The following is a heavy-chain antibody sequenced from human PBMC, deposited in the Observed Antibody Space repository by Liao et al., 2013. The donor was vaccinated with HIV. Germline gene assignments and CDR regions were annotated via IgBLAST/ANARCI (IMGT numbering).Heavy chain of an antibody. Sequence: QVQLQQWGAGLSKPSETLSLTCAVYVGSFSGYFWTWIRQPPGKGLEWIGEINLSGSTNYNPSLKSRVSMSVDRSKNQFSLKLRSVTAADTAVYYCARGPKYTSGWDGDYYYYYLDVWAKGTTVTVSS. J-gene: IGHJ6*03. CDR3: ARGPKYTSGWDGDYYYYYLDV. CDR1: VGSFSGYF. V-gene: IGHV4-34*01. D-gene: IGHD6-19*01. CDR2: INLSGST.